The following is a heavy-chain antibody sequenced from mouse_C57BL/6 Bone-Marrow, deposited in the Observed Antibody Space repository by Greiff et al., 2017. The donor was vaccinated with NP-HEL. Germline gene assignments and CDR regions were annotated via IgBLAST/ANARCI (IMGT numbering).Heavy chain of an antibody. CDR2: IYPRSGNT. D-gene: IGHD1-1*01. CDR3: ARGGYGSSYGYFDV. J-gene: IGHJ1*03. CDR1: GYTFTSYG. V-gene: IGHV1-81*01. Sequence: VMLVESGAELARPGASVKLSCKASGYTFTSYGISWVKQRTGQGLEWIGEIYPRSGNTYYNEKFKGKATLTADKSSSTAYMELRSLTSEDSAVYVCARGGYGSSYGYFDVWGTGTTVTVSS.